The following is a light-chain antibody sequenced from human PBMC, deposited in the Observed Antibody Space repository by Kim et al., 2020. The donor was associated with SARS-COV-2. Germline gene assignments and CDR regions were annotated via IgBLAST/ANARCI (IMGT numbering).Light chain of an antibody. J-gene: IGKJ4*01. V-gene: IGKV3-20*01. CDR2: GAS. Sequence: APGERATLSCSASQSVSSSYLAWYQQKPGQTPRLLIYGASSRATDIPDRFSGSGSGTDFTLTISRLEAEDFAVYYCQQYGNSPLTFGGGTKVDIK. CDR3: QQYGNSPLT. CDR1: QSVSSSY.